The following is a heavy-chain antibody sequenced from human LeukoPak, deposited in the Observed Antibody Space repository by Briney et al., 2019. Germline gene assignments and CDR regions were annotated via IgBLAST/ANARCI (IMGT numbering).Heavy chain of an antibody. CDR3: ARVDTAMVTGLDY. D-gene: IGHD5-18*01. V-gene: IGHV4-59*01. CDR1: GGSISSYY. Sequence: PSETLSLTCTVSGGSISSYYWSWIRQPPGKGLEWIGYIYYSGSTNYNPSLKSRVTISVDTSKNQFSLKLSSVTAADTAVYYCARVDTAMVTGLDYWGQGTLVTVPS. J-gene: IGHJ4*02. CDR2: IYYSGST.